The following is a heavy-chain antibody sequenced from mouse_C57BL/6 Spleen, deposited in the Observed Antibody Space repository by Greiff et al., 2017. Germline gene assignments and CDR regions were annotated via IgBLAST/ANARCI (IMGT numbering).Heavy chain of an antibody. J-gene: IGHJ2*01. CDR2: INPGSGGT. Sequence: QVQLQQSGAELVRPGTSVKVSCKASGYAFTNYLIEWVKQRPGQGLEWIGVINPGSGGTNYNEKFKGKATLTADKSCSTAYMQLSSLTSEDSAVYFCARDYGTSYYFDYWGQGTTLTVSS. D-gene: IGHD2-1*01. V-gene: IGHV1-54*01. CDR3: ARDYGTSYYFDY. CDR1: GYAFTNYL.